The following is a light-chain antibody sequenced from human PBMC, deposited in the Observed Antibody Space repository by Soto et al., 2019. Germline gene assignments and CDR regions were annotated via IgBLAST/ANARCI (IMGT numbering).Light chain of an antibody. Sequence: QSVLTQPASVSGSPGQSIAITCTGTNSDVGAFNYVSWYQQHPDKATKLMIYEVSNRPSGVSNRFSGSKSVNTATLTISGLQTEDEADYYCSSYTTSSTRGFGTGTKVTVL. CDR3: SSYTTSSTRG. J-gene: IGLJ1*01. CDR1: NSDVGAFNY. V-gene: IGLV2-14*03. CDR2: EVS.